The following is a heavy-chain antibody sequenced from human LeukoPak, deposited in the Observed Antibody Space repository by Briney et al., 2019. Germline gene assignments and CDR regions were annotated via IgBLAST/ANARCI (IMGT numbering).Heavy chain of an antibody. J-gene: IGHJ4*02. CDR3: ASAYYHYYFDY. Sequence: GGTLRLSCAASGFNFSSYGMSWVRQAPGKGLEWVSAISGSGGSTYYADSVKGRFTIFRDNSKNTLYLQMNSLRAEDSAVYYCASAYYHYYFDYWGQGTLVTVSS. CDR1: GFNFSSYG. V-gene: IGHV3-23*01. CDR2: ISGSGGST. D-gene: IGHD3-22*01.